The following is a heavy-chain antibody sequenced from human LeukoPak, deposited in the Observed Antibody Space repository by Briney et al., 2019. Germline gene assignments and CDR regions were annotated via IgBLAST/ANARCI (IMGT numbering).Heavy chain of an antibody. CDR1: GFTFSSYE. CDR2: ISSSGSTI. Sequence: GGSLRLSCAASGFTFSSYEMNWVRQAPGKGLEWVSYISSSGSTIYYADSVKGRFTISRDNAKNSLYLQMNSLRAEDTAVYYCARDRKQQLTLDVWGKGTTVTVSS. V-gene: IGHV3-48*03. CDR3: ARDRKQQLTLDV. J-gene: IGHJ6*04. D-gene: IGHD6-13*01.